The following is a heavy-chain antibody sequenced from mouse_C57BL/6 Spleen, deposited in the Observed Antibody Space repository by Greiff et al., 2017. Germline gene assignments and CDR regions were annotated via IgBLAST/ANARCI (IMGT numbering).Heavy chain of an antibody. J-gene: IGHJ4*01. CDR1: GYTFTDYE. D-gene: IGHD1-1*01. CDR2: IDPETGGT. CDR3: TRNGYYGSSYYCAMDY. V-gene: IGHV1-15*01. Sequence: QVQLQQSGAELVRPGASVTLSCKASGYTFTDYEMHWVKQTPVHGLEWIGAIDPETGGTAYNQKFKGKAILTADKSSSTAYMELRSLTSEDSAVYYCTRNGYYGSSYYCAMDYWGQGTSVTVSS.